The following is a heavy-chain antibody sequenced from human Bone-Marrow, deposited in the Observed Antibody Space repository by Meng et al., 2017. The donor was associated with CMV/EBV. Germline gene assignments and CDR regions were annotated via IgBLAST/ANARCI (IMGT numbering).Heavy chain of an antibody. CDR1: GYTFTGYY. Sequence: ASVKVSCKASGYTFTGYYMHWVRQAPGQGLEWMGWISAYNGNTNYAQKLQGRVTMTTDTSTSTAYMELSSLRSEDTAVYYCAREGYCTNGVCYRGDFDYWGQGTLVTVSS. J-gene: IGHJ4*02. D-gene: IGHD2-8*01. CDR3: AREGYCTNGVCYRGDFDY. V-gene: IGHV1-18*04. CDR2: ISAYNGNT.